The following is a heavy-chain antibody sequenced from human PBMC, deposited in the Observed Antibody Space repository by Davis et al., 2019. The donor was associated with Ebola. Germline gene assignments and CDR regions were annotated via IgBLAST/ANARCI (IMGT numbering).Heavy chain of an antibody. D-gene: IGHD5-24*01. Sequence: GESLKISCETSGFIFRNYVMSWVRQAPGKGLEWVAVISYDGSNKYYADSVKGRFTISRDNSKNTVYLQMNSLRAEDTAVYYCARDLGQRWLQLDDALDIWGQGTMVTVSS. CDR1: GFIFRNYV. J-gene: IGHJ3*02. CDR2: ISYDGSNK. CDR3: ARDLGQRWLQLDDALDI. V-gene: IGHV3-30*03.